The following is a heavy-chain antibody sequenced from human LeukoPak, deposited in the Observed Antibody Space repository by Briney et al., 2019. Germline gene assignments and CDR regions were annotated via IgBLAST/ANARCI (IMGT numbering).Heavy chain of an antibody. CDR3: AKDPRRYSRTGGYFDY. Sequence: QPGGSLRLSCAASGFTFSSYAMSWVRQAPGKGLEWVSFIYSDNTHYSDSVKGRFTISRDNSKNTLYLQMNSLRAEDTAVYYCAKDPRRYSRTGGYFDYWGQGTLVTVSS. V-gene: IGHV3-23*03. CDR2: IYSDNT. D-gene: IGHD6-13*01. CDR1: GFTFSSYA. J-gene: IGHJ4*02.